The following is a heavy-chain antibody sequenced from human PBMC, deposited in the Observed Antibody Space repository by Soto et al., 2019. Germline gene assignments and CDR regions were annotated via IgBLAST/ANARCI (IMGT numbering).Heavy chain of an antibody. J-gene: IGHJ3*02. CDR2: INAGNGNT. Sequence: ASVEVSCKASGYTFTSDASDCVRQAPGQRLEWMGWINAGNGNTKYSQKFQGRVTITRDTSASTAYMELSSLRSEDTAVYYCASPLVYCSGGSCYSSFDAFDIWGQGTMVTVSS. CDR3: ASPLVYCSGGSCYSSFDAFDI. D-gene: IGHD2-15*01. V-gene: IGHV1-3*01. CDR1: GYTFTSDA.